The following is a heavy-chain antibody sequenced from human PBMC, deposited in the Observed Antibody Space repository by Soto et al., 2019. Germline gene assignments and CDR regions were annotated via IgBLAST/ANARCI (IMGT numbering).Heavy chain of an antibody. CDR2: INPSGGST. CDR3: ATTRIDYDSSGYYVFDY. CDR1: GYTFTSYY. D-gene: IGHD3-22*01. V-gene: IGHV1-46*01. Sequence: QVQLVQSGAEVKKPGASVKVSCKASGYTFTSYYMHWARQAPGQGLEWMGIINPSGGSTSYAQKFQGRVTMTRDTSTSTVYMELSSLRSEDTAVYYCATTRIDYDSSGYYVFDYWGQGTLVTVSS. J-gene: IGHJ4*02.